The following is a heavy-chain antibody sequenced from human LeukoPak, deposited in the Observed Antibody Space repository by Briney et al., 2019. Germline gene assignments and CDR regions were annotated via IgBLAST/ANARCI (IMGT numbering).Heavy chain of an antibody. D-gene: IGHD1-7*01. Sequence: GGSLRLSCAASGFTFSTYWMNWYRQAPGKGLEWVGNINQDASEINYVDSVRGRFTISRDNAKNSLHLQMNSLRAEDTAVYYCANPLTANYYYYYYGMDVWGQGTTVTVSS. V-gene: IGHV3-7*01. J-gene: IGHJ6*02. CDR1: GFTFSTYW. CDR3: ANPLTANYYYYYYGMDV. CDR2: INQDASEI.